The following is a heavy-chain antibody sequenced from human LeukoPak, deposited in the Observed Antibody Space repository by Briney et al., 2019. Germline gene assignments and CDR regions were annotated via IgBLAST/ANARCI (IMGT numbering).Heavy chain of an antibody. D-gene: IGHD3-16*01. CDR3: ARTRTLPIAGGFDT. CDR1: GFTFSSYW. V-gene: IGHV3-74*01. Sequence: GGSLILSCAASGFTFSSYWMHWVRQGPGKGLVWVSRISTDGSSTDYADSVKGRFTISREKAKNTLYLQMNSLRAEDTAVYYCARTRTLPIAGGFDTWGQGSLVTVSS. CDR2: ISTDGSST. J-gene: IGHJ5*02.